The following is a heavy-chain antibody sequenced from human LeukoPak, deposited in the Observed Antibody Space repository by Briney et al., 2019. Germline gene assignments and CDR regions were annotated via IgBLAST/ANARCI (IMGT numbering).Heavy chain of an antibody. CDR2: INTDGTVT. CDR3: ATKQWLAPPPDS. J-gene: IGHJ4*02. D-gene: IGHD6-19*01. V-gene: IGHV3-74*01. Sequence: GGSLRLSCAASGFTFSKYWRLGVRQAPGKGLESVSRINTDGTVTTYADSVKGRFTVSRDNADNTLFLQMNSVRDEDTAVYYCATKQWLAPPPDSWGQGTPVTVSS. CDR1: GFTFSKYW.